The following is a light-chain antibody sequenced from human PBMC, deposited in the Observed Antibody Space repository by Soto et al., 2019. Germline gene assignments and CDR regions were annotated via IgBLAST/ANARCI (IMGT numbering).Light chain of an antibody. CDR3: EYYGSSIT. V-gene: IGKV3-11*01. Sequence: ILLTQSPATLSWSPGKRATLPWRASQNISNYLIWYKQKPGQAPRLLIYDVSNRATGIPARFSGSGSGTDFTLTFSRMEPEDFAVYYCEYYGSSITFGGGTKVDIK. CDR1: QNISNY. CDR2: DVS. J-gene: IGKJ4*01.